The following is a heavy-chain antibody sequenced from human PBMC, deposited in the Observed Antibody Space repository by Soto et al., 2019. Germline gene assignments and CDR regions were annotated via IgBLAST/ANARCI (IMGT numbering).Heavy chain of an antibody. J-gene: IGHJ6*02. D-gene: IGHD3-16*01. CDR2: LYTEGTT. CDR1: VLTVSHNY. CDR3: VRPRPSGENYGMDV. V-gene: IGHV3-53*01. Sequence: GGSLRLSCVASVLTVSHNYMAWVRQAPEMGLEWVSILYTEGTTYYADSVKGRFTISRDSSKNTLFLQMDSLRAEDTAVYYCVRPRPSGENYGMDVWGQGTTVTVSS.